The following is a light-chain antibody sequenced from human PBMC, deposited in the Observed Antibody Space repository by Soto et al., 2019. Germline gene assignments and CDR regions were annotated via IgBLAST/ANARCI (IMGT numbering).Light chain of an antibody. CDR3: QQSYNAPYT. J-gene: IGKJ3*01. Sequence: DIQMTQSPSSLSASVGDAVSLTCRASRSISNYLNWYQQKPGRAPKLLISGASSLQRGVPSRFSGSGSGTTFTLTITSLQPDDFAIYFCQQSYNAPYTFGPWTTVDIX. CDR2: GAS. V-gene: IGKV1-39*01. CDR1: RSISNY.